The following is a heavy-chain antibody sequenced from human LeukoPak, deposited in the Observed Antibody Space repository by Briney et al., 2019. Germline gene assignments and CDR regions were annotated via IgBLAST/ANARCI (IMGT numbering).Heavy chain of an antibody. D-gene: IGHD4-17*01. V-gene: IGHV1-2*06. CDR1: GYTFTGYY. CDR2: INPNSGGT. CDR3: ARGGYGYGDYRRGDY. J-gene: IGHJ4*02. Sequence: ASVKVSFKGSGYTFTGYYMEWGGQGPGEGVEWMGRINPNSGGTNYAQKFQGRVTMTRDMSISTAYMELSRLRSDDTAVYYCARGGYGYGDYRRGDYWGQGTLVTVSS.